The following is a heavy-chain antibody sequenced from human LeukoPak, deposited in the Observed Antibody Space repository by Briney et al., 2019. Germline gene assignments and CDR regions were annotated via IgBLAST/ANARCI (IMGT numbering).Heavy chain of an antibody. CDR1: GGSISSGGYY. Sequence: SETLSLTCTVSGGSISSGGYYWSWIRQHPGKGLEWIGYIYYSGTTYYNPSLKSRVTISVDTSKNQFSLKLSAVTAADTAVYYCARGSSGWYDYWAREPWSPSPQ. D-gene: IGHD6-19*01. J-gene: IGHJ4*02. V-gene: IGHV4-31*03. CDR2: IYYSGTT. CDR3: ARGSSGWYDY.